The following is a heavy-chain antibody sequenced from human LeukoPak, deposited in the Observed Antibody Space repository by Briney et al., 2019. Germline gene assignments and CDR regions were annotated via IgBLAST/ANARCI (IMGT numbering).Heavy chain of an antibody. Sequence: GGSLRLSCAVSGFTFSSYAMSWVRQAPGKGLEWVSAISGTGGSTHYADSVKGRFTISRDNSKNTLYLQMNSLRAGDTAIYYCAKSSYYDSSGFYREYYFDYWGQGTLVPVSS. CDR3: AKSSYYDSSGFYREYYFDY. V-gene: IGHV3-23*01. CDR2: ISGTGGST. D-gene: IGHD3-22*01. J-gene: IGHJ4*02. CDR1: GFTFSSYA.